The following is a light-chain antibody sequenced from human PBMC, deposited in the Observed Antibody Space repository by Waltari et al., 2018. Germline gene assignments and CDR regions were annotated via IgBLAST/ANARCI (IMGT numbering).Light chain of an antibody. CDR2: TNN. CDR3: AAWDDSLNGVV. V-gene: IGLV1-44*01. J-gene: IGLJ3*02. CDR1: SSNIGITS. Sequence: QSVLTQPPSASRTPGQRVTISCSGSSSNIGITSVNWSQQLPGPAPKLPIYTNNQRPSGVPGRFSGSRSGTSASLAISGLQSEDEADYYCAAWDDSLNGVVFGGGTKLTVL.